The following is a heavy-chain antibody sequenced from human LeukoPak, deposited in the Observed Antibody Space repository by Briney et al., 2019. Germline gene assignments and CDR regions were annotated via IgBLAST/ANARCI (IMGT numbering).Heavy chain of an antibody. Sequence: GGSLRLSCAASGFTFSNYAMNWVRQAPGKGLEWVSIIYSGGSTYYADSVKGRFTISRDTSKNTLDLQMNSLRAEDTAVYYCARMPFSRNDYYGLDVWGQGTTVTVSS. CDR2: IYSGGST. CDR3: ARMPFSRNDYYGLDV. V-gene: IGHV3-66*01. J-gene: IGHJ6*02. D-gene: IGHD2-2*01. CDR1: GFTFSNYA.